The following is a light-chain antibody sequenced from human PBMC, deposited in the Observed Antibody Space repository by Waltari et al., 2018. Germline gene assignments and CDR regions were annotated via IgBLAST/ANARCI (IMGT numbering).Light chain of an antibody. J-gene: IGKJ3*01. CDR3: QQSYGAPFT. V-gene: IGKV1-39*01. CDR2: KSS. Sequence: DIQMTQSPSSLSASVGARVTITCRASQNIGCYVNWYQQNPGKAPKPLIYKSSNLQSGVPSRFSGSGSGTDFTLTVSSLQSEDFATYYCQQSYGAPFTFGPGTKVDIK. CDR1: QNIGCY.